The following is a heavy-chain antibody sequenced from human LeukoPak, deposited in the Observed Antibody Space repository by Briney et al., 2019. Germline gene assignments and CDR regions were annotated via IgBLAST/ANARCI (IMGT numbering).Heavy chain of an antibody. J-gene: IGHJ4*02. D-gene: IGHD2-2*02. V-gene: IGHV3-23*01. CDR1: GFTFSSYA. CDR2: ISGSGGST. CDR3: ARDPSNKDIVVVPAAIQGVYDDY. Sequence: GGSLRLSCAASGFTFSSYAMSWVRQAPGKGLEWVSAISGSGGSTYYADSVKGRFTISRDNSKNTLYLQMNSLRAEDTAVYYCARDPSNKDIVVVPAAIQGVYDDYWGQGTLVTVSS.